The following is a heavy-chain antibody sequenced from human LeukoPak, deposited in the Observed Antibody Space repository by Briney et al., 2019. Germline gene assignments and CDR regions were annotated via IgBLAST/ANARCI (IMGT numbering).Heavy chain of an antibody. CDR2: INTDGSGT. D-gene: IGHD3-3*02. V-gene: IGHV3-74*01. CDR1: GFTLSSYW. J-gene: IGHJ4*02. CDR3: ANVHFWSGYYGGFDY. Sequence: PGGSLRLSCAGSGFTLSSYWMHWVRQVPGKGLVWVSRINTDGSGTNYADSVKGRFTISRDNSKNTLYLQMSSLRAEDTAVYYCANVHFWSGYYGGFDYWGQGTLVTVSS.